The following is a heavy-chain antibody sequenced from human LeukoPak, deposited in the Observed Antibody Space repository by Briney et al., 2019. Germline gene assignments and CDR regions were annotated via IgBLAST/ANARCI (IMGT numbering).Heavy chain of an antibody. D-gene: IGHD1-14*01. CDR1: GFTFSNYW. J-gene: IGHJ3*02. V-gene: IGHV3-23*01. CDR3: AKGEAVTLNGTPSDM. CDR2: VSGTGGST. Sequence: GGSLRLSCAASGFTFSNYWMSWVRQAPGKGLEWVSGVSGTGGSTYYADSVKGRFTISRDNSKNTLFLQMISLRAEDTALYYCAKGEAVTLNGTPSDMWGQGTMVTVSS.